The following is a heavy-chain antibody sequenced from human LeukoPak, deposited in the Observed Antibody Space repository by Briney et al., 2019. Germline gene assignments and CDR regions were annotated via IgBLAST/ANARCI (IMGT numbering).Heavy chain of an antibody. CDR3: ARDCYYGSGSYYNACGY. CDR1: GGSISSFY. D-gene: IGHD3-10*01. J-gene: IGHJ4*02. Sequence: SETLSLTCTVSGGSISSFYWSWIRQPPGKGLEWIGYIYYSGSTNYNPSLKSRVNISVDTSKNQFSLNLSSVTTADTAVYYCARDCYYGSGSYYNACGYWGQGTLVTVSS. CDR2: IYYSGST. V-gene: IGHV4-59*01.